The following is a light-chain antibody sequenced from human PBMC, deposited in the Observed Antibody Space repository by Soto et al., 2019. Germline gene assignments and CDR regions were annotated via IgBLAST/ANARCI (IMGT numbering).Light chain of an antibody. CDR3: QQYEAVVT. V-gene: IGKV1-33*01. J-gene: IGKJ1*01. CDR1: HDIRDH. CDR2: DAS. Sequence: VGDRVTLTCQASHDIRDHLNWYQQKPGKPPKLPIYDASNLQTGVPSRFSGSGSGTDFTLTISRLEPEDVAVYYCQQYEAVVTFGQGTKVDIK.